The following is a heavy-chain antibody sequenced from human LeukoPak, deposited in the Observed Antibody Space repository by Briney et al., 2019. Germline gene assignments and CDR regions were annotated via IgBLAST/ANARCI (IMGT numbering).Heavy chain of an antibody. CDR2: LYTSGST. Sequence: PSGTLSLTCTVSGGSISDYYWSWIRQPAGKALEWIGRLYTSGSTNYNPSLKSRVTISVDTSKNQFSLKLSSVTAADTAVYYCARDPYDSSGHYGMDVWGQGTTVIVSS. D-gene: IGHD3-22*01. V-gene: IGHV4-4*07. CDR1: GGSISDYY. CDR3: ARDPYDSSGHYGMDV. J-gene: IGHJ6*02.